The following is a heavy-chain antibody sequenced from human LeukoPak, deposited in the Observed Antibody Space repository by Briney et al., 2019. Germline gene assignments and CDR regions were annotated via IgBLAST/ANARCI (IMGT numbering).Heavy chain of an antibody. J-gene: IGHJ4*02. CDR1: GFTLSDYY. D-gene: IGHD3/OR15-3a*01. CDR2: SSSSGSTI. Sequence: GGSLRLSCAASGFTLSDYYMSWIRQAPGKGLEWVSYSSSSGSTIYYADSVKGRFAISRDNTKNSLYLQMDCLRAPDTDVYYCARRRDFIDYWGQGTLVTVSS. V-gene: IGHV3-11*01. CDR3: ARRRDFIDY.